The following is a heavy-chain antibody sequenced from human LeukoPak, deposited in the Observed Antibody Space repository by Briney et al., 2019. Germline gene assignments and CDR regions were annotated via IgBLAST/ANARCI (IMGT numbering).Heavy chain of an antibody. Sequence: SETLSLXCTVSGGSISSYYWSWSRQPPGKGLEWIGYIYYSGSTNYNPSLKSRVTISVDTSKNQFSLKLSSVTAADTAVYYCAGRNYDFWSGYYTIPNWYFDLWGRGTLVTVSS. V-gene: IGHV4-59*01. J-gene: IGHJ2*01. CDR1: GGSISSYY. CDR3: AGRNYDFWSGYYTIPNWYFDL. CDR2: IYYSGST. D-gene: IGHD3-3*01.